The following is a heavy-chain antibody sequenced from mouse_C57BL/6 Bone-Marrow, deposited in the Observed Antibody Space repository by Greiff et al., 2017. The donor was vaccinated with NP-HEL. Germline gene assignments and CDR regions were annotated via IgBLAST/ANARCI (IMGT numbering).Heavy chain of an antibody. J-gene: IGHJ4*01. CDR1: GFTFSDYG. D-gene: IGHD1-1*01. V-gene: IGHV5-17*01. CDR2: ISSGSSTI. CDR3: ARDTTVVAPYYYAMDY. Sequence: EVHLVESGGGLVKPGGSLKLSCAASGFTFSDYGMHWVRQAPEKGLEWVAYISSGSSTIYYADTVKGRFTISRDNAKNTLFLQMTSLRSEDTAMYYCARDTTVVAPYYYAMDYWGQGTSVTVSS.